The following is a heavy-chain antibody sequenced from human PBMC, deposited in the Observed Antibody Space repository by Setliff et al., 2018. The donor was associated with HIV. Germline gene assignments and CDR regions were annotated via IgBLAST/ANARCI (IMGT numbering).Heavy chain of an antibody. Sequence: ASVKVSCKASGYTFTSYTMHWVRQAPGQRLEWMGWINGGNGNTKYSQKFQGRVTITRDTSASTAYRELSSLRSEDTAGYYCARGGGGLSGSYSAFDYWGQGTLVTVSS. J-gene: IGHJ4*02. D-gene: IGHD1-26*01. CDR2: INGGNGNT. CDR1: GYTFTSYT. V-gene: IGHV1-3*01. CDR3: ARGGGGLSGSYSAFDY.